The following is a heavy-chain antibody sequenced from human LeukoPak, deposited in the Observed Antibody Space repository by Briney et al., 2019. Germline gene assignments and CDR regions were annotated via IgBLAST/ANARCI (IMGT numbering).Heavy chain of an antibody. CDR2: IWYDGSNK. CDR3: ARAPAGRSWFDP. CDR1: GFTFSSYG. J-gene: IGHJ5*02. D-gene: IGHD1-26*01. V-gene: IGHV3-33*01. Sequence: GGSLGLSCAASGFTFSSYGVHWVRQAPGKGLEWVAVIWYDGSNKYYADSVKGRFTISRDNSKNTLYLQMNSLRAEDTAVYYCARAPAGRSWFDPWGQGTLVTVSS.